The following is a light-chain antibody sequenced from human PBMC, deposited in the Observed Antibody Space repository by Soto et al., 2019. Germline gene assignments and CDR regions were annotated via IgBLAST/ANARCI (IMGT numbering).Light chain of an antibody. V-gene: IGKV3-11*01. CDR1: QSVSSC. CDR3: QQHSNWPVT. J-gene: IGKJ1*01. CDR2: DAS. Sequence: EIVLTQSPATLSLSPGERATLSCRASQSVSSCLAWYQQKPGQAPRLLIYDASTRATGIPARFSGSGSGTDFTLTISSLEPEDFAVYYCQQHSNWPVTFGQGTRVEIK.